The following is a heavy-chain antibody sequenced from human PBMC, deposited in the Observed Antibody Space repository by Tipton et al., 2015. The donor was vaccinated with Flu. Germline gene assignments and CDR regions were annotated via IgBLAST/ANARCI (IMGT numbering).Heavy chain of an antibody. V-gene: IGHV4-59*01. CDR2: IYYSGNT. CDR3: ARVRSSSWAGAFDD. D-gene: IGHD6-13*01. CDR1: GVSISSYY. J-gene: IGHJ4*02. Sequence: TLSLICTVSGVSISSYYWSWIRQPPGKGLEWIGYIYYSGNTNQNPSLKSRVTISVDTSKNQFALKLSSVTAADTAVYYCARVRSSSWAGAFDDWGQGTLVSVSS.